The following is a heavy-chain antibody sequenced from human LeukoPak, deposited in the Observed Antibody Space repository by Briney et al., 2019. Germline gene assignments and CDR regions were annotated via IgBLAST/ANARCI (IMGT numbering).Heavy chain of an antibody. J-gene: IGHJ4*02. CDR1: GFTFSSYA. Sequence: PGRSLRLSCAASGFTFSSYAMHWVRQAPGKGPEWVAVISYDGSNKYYADSVKGRFTISRDNSKNTLYLQMNSLRAEDTAVYYCARNIAGDYDFWSGYSYYFDYWGQGTLVTVSS. CDR2: ISYDGSNK. D-gene: IGHD3-3*01. CDR3: ARNIAGDYDFWSGYSYYFDY. V-gene: IGHV3-30*04.